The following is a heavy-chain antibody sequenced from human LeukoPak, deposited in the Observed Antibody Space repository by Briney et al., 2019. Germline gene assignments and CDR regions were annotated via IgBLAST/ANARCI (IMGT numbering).Heavy chain of an antibody. V-gene: IGHV3-23*01. D-gene: IGHD2-8*01. Sequence: GGSLRLSCAASGFIVNSYVMSWVRQAPGKGLEWVSLTRGSGGSTYYADSVRGRFTISRDNSKNTLYLQMNSLRAEDTAVYYCAKDMGYFTGMDVWGQGTTVTVSS. CDR3: AKDMGYFTGMDV. J-gene: IGHJ6*02. CDR1: GFIVNSYV. CDR2: TRGSGGST.